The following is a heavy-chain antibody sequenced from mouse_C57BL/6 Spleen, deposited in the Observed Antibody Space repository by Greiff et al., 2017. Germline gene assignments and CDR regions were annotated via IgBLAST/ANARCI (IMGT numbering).Heavy chain of an antibody. CDR3: ARQNYDPWFAY. Sequence: EVQLVESGGDLVKPGGSLKLSCAASGFTFSSYGMSWVRQTPDKRLEWVATISSGGSYTYYPDSVKGRFTISRDNAKNTLYLQMSSLKSEDTAMYYCARQNYDPWFAYWGQGTLVTVSA. CDR2: ISSGGSYT. V-gene: IGHV5-6*01. D-gene: IGHD2-4*01. J-gene: IGHJ3*01. CDR1: GFTFSSYG.